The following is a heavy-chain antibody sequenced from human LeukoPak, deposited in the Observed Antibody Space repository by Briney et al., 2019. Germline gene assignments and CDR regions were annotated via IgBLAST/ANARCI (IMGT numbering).Heavy chain of an antibody. D-gene: IGHD1-26*01. J-gene: IGHJ4*02. CDR3: ARHFPSSGSRYHFDY. CDR2: IYPGDSTA. CDR1: GYSFTTYW. Sequence: GESLKISCKGSGYSFTTYWIGWVRQMPGKGLEWMGIIYPGDSTARYSPSFQGQVTISADKYITTAYLQWTSLKASDTAMYYCARHFPSSGSRYHFDYWGQGTLVTVSS. V-gene: IGHV5-51*01.